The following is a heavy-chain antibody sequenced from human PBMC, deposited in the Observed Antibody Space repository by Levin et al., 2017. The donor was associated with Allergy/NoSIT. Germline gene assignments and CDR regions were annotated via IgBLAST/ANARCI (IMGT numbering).Heavy chain of an antibody. D-gene: IGHD1-26*01. CDR2: MRYTGDTT. J-gene: IGHJ3*02. CDR1: GFTFSSST. CDR3: AKGLDSGSPYRAFDM. Sequence: LSLTCAASGFTFSSSTMTWVRQAPGKGLEWVSAMRYTGDTTYYADSVKGRFTISRDSSKDTLFLQMNSLRAEDTAVYYCAKGLDSGSPYRAFDMWGQGTMVTVSS. V-gene: IGHV3-23*01.